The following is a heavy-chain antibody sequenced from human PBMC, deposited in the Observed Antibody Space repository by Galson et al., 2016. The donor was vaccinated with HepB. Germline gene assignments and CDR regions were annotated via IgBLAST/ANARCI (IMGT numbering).Heavy chain of an antibody. D-gene: IGHD2/OR15-2a*01. CDR3: ARGVLGPAGNWFAP. Sequence: CAISGDSVSSNTAAWNWIRQTPSRGLEWLGRTYYRSTWSNDYAVSVKSRITINRDKSKNQFSLQLTSVTPEDTAVYYCARGVLGPAGNWFAPWGQGTPVTVSS. CDR2: TYYRSTWSN. CDR1: GDSVSSNTAA. V-gene: IGHV6-1*01. J-gene: IGHJ5*02.